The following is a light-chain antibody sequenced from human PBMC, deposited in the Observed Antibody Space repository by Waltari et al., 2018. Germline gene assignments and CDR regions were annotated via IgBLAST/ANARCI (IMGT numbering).Light chain of an antibody. CDR2: EVT. Sequence: QSALTQPPSAPGSPGQSVTLPCTGTSSDVSGFNYVSWYQRHPGKAPKLIIYEVTKRPSVVPDRFSGSKSGNTASLTVSGLQTEDEADYYCISYAGSNTWVFGGGTKLTVL. J-gene: IGLJ3*02. CDR1: SSDVSGFNY. V-gene: IGLV2-8*01. CDR3: ISYAGSNTWV.